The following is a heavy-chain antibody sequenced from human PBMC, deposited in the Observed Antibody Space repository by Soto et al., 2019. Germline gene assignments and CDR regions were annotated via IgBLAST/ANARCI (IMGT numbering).Heavy chain of an antibody. CDR2: INPSGGST. CDR1: GYTFTSFY. J-gene: IGHJ6*02. Sequence: ASVKVSCKASGYTFTSFYMHWVRQAPGQGLERMGIINPSGGSTSYAQKFQGRVTMTRDTSTSTVYMELSSLRSEDTAVYYCARDLTTVANRHYYYYYGMDVWGQGTTVTVSS. D-gene: IGHD4-17*01. V-gene: IGHV1-46*01. CDR3: ARDLTTVANRHYYYYYGMDV.